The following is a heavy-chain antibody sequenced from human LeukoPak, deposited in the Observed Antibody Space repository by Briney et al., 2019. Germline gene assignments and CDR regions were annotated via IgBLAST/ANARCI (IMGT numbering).Heavy chain of an antibody. Sequence: GGSLRLSCAAAGFTFSSYAMSWVRQAPGKGLEWVSAISGSGGSTYYADSVKGRFTISRDNSKNTLYLQMNSLRAEDTAVYYCAKDQFSSGLNWFDPWGQGTLVTVSS. J-gene: IGHJ5*02. D-gene: IGHD6-19*01. CDR3: AKDQFSSGLNWFDP. CDR1: GFTFSSYA. CDR2: ISGSGGST. V-gene: IGHV3-23*01.